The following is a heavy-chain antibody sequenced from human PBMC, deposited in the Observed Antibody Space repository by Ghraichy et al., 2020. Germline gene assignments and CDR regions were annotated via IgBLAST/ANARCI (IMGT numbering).Heavy chain of an antibody. V-gene: IGHV4-39*01. CDR2: IYYSGST. D-gene: IGHD5-12*01. Sequence: SETLSLTCTVSGGSISSSSYYWGWIRQPPGKGLEWIGSIYYSGSTYYNPSLKSRVTISVDTSKNQFSLKLSSVTAADTAVYYCARPLVATIGAGAFDIWGQGTMVTVSS. CDR3: ARPLVATIGAGAFDI. J-gene: IGHJ3*02. CDR1: GGSISSSSYY.